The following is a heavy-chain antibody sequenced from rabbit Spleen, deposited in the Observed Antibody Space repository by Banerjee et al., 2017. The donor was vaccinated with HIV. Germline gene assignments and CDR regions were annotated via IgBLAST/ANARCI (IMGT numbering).Heavy chain of an antibody. V-gene: IGHV1S45*01. CDR1: GFSFSGNYY. Sequence: QEQLVESGGGLVQPEGSLALTCTASGFSFSGNYYMSWVRQAPGKGLEWIACIYTGSGSTYYASWAKGRFTISKTSSTTVTLQMTSLTVADTATYFCARDLAAWNSGSYAFNLWGPGTLVTVS. J-gene: IGHJ4*01. D-gene: IGHD1-1*01. CDR2: IYTGSGST. CDR3: ARDLAAWNSGSYAFNL.